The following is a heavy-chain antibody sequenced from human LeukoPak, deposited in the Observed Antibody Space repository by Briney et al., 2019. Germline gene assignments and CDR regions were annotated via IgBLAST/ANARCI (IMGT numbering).Heavy chain of an antibody. CDR3: ARRVDTAMAAADY. J-gene: IGHJ4*02. CDR2: ISSSSSYI. D-gene: IGHD5-18*01. CDR1: GFTFSSYS. Sequence: GGFLRLSCAASGFTFSSYSMNWVRQAPGKGLEWVSSISSSSSYIYYADSVKGRFTISRDNAKNSLYLQMNSLRAEDTAVYYCARRVDTAMAAADYWGQGTLVTVSS. V-gene: IGHV3-21*01.